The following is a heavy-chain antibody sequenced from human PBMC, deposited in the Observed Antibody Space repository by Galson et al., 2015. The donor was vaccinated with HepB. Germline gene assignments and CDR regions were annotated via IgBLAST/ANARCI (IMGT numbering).Heavy chain of an antibody. CDR3: ARHRDGGYSLDH. V-gene: IGHV5-10-1*01. CDR2: IDPSDSYI. Sequence: QSGAEVTKPGESLRISCKGSGYTFTRFWINWVRQMPGKGLEWMGRIDPSDSYIDYNPSFEGRVSISVDNSISTVYLQASGLKASDTAIYYCARHRDGGYSLDHWGQGTLVAVSS. J-gene: IGHJ4*02. CDR1: GYTFTRFW. D-gene: IGHD4-17*01.